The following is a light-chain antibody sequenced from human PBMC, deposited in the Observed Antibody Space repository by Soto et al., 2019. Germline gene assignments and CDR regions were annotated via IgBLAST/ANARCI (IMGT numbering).Light chain of an antibody. V-gene: IGLV3-21*04. CDR2: YDS. J-gene: IGLJ2*01. Sequence: SYELTQPPSVSVAPGKTARITCGGKNIGSKSVHWYQQKPGQAPVLVIYYDSDRPSGIPERFSGSNSGNTATLTISRVEAGDEADYYCQVWDNTSDHVVFGGGTKLTVL. CDR1: NIGSKS. CDR3: QVWDNTSDHVV.